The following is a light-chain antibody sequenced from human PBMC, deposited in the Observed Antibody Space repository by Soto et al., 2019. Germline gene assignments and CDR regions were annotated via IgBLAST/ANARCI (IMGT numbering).Light chain of an antibody. CDR1: QSVSSN. J-gene: IGKJ1*01. CDR3: QQYNNWPGT. Sequence: EILMTQSPATLSVSPGERSTLSCRASQSVSSNLAWYQQKPGQXPRXXIYGASTRAPGIPARFSGSGSGTELTITISGLQSEDCEVYYCQQYNNWPGTSGRGTKVDIK. V-gene: IGKV3-15*01. CDR2: GAS.